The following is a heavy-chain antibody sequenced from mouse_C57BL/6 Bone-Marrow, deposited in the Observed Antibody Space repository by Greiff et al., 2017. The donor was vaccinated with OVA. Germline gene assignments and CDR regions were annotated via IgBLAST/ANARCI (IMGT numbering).Heavy chain of an antibody. CDR1: GFNIKDDY. D-gene: IGHD2-2*01. J-gene: IGHJ3*01. CDR2: IDPENGDT. V-gene: IGHV14-4*01. Sequence: EVQLQESGAELVRPGASVKLSCTASGFNIKDDYMHWVKQRPEQGLEWIGWIDPENGDTESASKFQGKATITADTSSNTAYLQLSSLTSEDTAVYYCTFIYYGYDGFAYWGQGTLVTVSA. CDR3: TFIYYGYDGFAY.